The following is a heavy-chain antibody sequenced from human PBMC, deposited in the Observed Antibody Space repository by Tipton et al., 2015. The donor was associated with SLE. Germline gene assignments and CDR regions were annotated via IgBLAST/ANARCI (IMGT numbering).Heavy chain of an antibody. Sequence: SLRLSCAASGFTFSKYWMTWVRQAPGKGLEWVANIKQNGNEKYYVDSVKGRFTISRDNAKNSLYLQMNSLRAEDTAVYYCASWIQWEAHYYYYGMDVWGQGTTVTVSS. D-gene: IGHD1-26*01. CDR1: GFTFSKYW. CDR2: IKQNGNEK. CDR3: ASWIQWEAHYYYYGMDV. J-gene: IGHJ6*02. V-gene: IGHV3-7*03.